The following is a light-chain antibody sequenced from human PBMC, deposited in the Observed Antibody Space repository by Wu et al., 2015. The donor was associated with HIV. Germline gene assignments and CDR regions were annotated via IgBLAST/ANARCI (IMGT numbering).Light chain of an antibody. CDR3: QRLNSYPLT. Sequence: AIQLTQSPSSLSASLGDRVTITCRASQDISNFLAWYQQKPGKAPKLLIYGASTLQSDVPSRFSGSGSGTDFTLTILYLQPEDFATYYCQRLNSYPLTFGPGTKVDIK. CDR1: QDISNF. CDR2: GAS. V-gene: IGKV1-13*02. J-gene: IGKJ3*01.